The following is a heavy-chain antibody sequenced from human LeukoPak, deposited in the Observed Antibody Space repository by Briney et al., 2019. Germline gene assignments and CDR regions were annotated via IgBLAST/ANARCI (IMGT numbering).Heavy chain of an antibody. V-gene: IGHV1-69*06. Sequence: ASVKVSCKASGGTFSSYAISWVRQAPGQGLEWMGGIIPIFGTANYAQKFQGRVTITADKSTSTAYMELSSLRSEDTAVYYCARTEEYNWNYGGHFDYWGQGTLVTVSS. CDR3: ARTEEYNWNYGGHFDY. CDR1: GGTFSSYA. CDR2: IIPIFGTA. D-gene: IGHD1-7*01. J-gene: IGHJ4*02.